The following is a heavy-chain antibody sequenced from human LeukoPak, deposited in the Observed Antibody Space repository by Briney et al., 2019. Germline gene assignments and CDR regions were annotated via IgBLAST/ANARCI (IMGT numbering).Heavy chain of an antibody. D-gene: IGHD3-22*01. CDR2: INPNSGGT. J-gene: IGHJ4*02. CDR3: ARGDLPHYYDSSGHFDY. Sequence: ASVKVSCKASGYTFTGYYMHWVRQAPGQGLEWMGRINPNSGGTNYAQKFQGRVTMTRDTSISTAYMELSRLRSDDTAVYYCARGDLPHYYDSSGHFDYWGQGTLVTVSS. V-gene: IGHV1-2*06. CDR1: GYTFTGYY.